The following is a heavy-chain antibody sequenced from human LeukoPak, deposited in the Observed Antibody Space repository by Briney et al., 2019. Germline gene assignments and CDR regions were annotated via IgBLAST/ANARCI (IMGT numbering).Heavy chain of an antibody. V-gene: IGHV4-34*01. CDR2: INHSGST. D-gene: IGHD2-15*01. J-gene: IGHJ4*02. Sequence: SETLSLTCAVHGGSFSGYYWSWIRQPPGKGLEWIGEINHSGSTNYNPSLKSRVTISVDTSKNQFSLKLSSVTAADTAVYYCARGRDIVVVVAALEFDYWGQGTLVTVSS. CDR3: ARGRDIVVVVAALEFDY. CDR1: GGSFSGYY.